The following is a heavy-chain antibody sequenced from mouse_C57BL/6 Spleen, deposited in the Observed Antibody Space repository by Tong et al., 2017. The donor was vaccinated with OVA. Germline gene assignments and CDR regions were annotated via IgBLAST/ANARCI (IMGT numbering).Heavy chain of an antibody. V-gene: IGHV5-6*01. Sequence: EVQLQESGGDLVKPGGSLKVSCAASGFTFSSYGMSWVRQTPDKSLEWVASISSGGGYTYYPDSLKGRFNISRDNSKNTLYLQMSSLKSEDAAMYYCIRRERYDENEVAYWGQGTLVTVST. CDR1: GFTFSSYG. D-gene: IGHD2-14*01. CDR3: IRRERYDENEVAY. J-gene: IGHJ3*01. CDR2: ISSGGGYT.